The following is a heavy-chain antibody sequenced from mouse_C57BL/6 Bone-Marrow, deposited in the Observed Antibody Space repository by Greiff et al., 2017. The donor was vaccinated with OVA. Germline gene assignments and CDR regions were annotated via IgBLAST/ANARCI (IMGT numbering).Heavy chain of an antibody. CDR1: GYTFTSYW. J-gene: IGHJ1*03. CDR2: IDPSDSYT. D-gene: IGHD1-1*01. Sequence: QVQLQQPGAELVMPGASVKLSCKASGYTFTSYWMHWVKQRPGQGLEWIGEIDPSDSYTNYNQKFKGKSTLTVDKSSSTAYMQLSSLTSEDSAVYYCAKFRFYGRTYWYFDVWGTGTTVTVSS. CDR3: AKFRFYGRTYWYFDV. V-gene: IGHV1-69*01.